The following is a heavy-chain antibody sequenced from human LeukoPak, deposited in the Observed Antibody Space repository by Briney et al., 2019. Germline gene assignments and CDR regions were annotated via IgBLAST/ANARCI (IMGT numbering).Heavy chain of an antibody. CDR1: GFTISSYG. J-gene: IGHJ4*02. CDR2: ISYDGSNK. CDR3: AKDGPYYFDY. Sequence: PGGSLRLSCAASGFTISSYGMHWVRQAPGKGLEWVAVISYDGSNKYYADSVKGRFTISRDNSKNTLYLQMNSLRAEDTAVYYCAKDGPYYFDYWGQGTLVTVSS. V-gene: IGHV3-30*18.